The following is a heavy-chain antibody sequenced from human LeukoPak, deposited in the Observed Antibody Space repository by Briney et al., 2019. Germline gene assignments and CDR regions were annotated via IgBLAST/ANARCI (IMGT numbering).Heavy chain of an antibody. Sequence: GGSLRLSCAASGFTFSSYSMNWVRQASGKGLEWVGRIRSKANSYATAYAASVKGRFTISRDDSKNTAYLQMNSLKTEDTAVYYCTRYYCSSTSCFDYWGQGTLVTVSS. CDR2: IRSKANSYAT. J-gene: IGHJ4*02. V-gene: IGHV3-73*01. CDR3: TRYYCSSTSCFDY. CDR1: GFTFSSYS. D-gene: IGHD2-2*01.